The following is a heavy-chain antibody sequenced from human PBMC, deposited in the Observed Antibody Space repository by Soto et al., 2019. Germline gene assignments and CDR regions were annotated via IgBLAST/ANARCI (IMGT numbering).Heavy chain of an antibody. CDR3: AKDYSPQQLNWSDP. Sequence: GGSLRLSCAASGFTFSSYAMSWVRQAPGKGLEWVSAISGSGGSTYYADSVKGRFTISRDNSKNTLYLQMNSLRAEDTVVYYCAKDYSPQQLNWSDPWGQGTLVTVSS. CDR1: GFTFSSYA. J-gene: IGHJ5*02. V-gene: IGHV3-23*01. CDR2: ISGSGGST. D-gene: IGHD6-13*01.